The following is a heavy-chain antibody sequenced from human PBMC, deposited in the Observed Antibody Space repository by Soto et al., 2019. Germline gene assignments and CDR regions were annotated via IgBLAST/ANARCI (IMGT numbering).Heavy chain of an antibody. D-gene: IGHD3-3*01. CDR2: ITSDGSTT. V-gene: IGHV3-74*01. J-gene: IGHJ5*02. CDR3: ARDPRNYDFWSGPFDP. Sequence: GGSLRLSCAASGFTFSSYWMHWVRQAPGKGLVWVSRITSDGSTTSYADSVKGRFTISRDNAKNTLYLQMNSLRAEDTAVYYCARDPRNYDFWSGPFDPWGQGTLVTVSS. CDR1: GFTFSSYW.